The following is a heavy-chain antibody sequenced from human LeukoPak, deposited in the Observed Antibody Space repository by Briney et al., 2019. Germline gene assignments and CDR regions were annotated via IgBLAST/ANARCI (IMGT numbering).Heavy chain of an antibody. J-gene: IGHJ4*02. D-gene: IGHD7-27*01. Sequence: GGSLRLSCAPSAFTFSSFWMTWVRQAPGRGLEWVANINEDGSEKNYVDSVKGRFTISRDNAKNSLFLQMNSLRAEDAALYYCARGGPTGALDDWGQGTLVTVSS. CDR2: INEDGSEK. CDR3: ARGGPTGALDD. CDR1: AFTFSSFW. V-gene: IGHV3-7*01.